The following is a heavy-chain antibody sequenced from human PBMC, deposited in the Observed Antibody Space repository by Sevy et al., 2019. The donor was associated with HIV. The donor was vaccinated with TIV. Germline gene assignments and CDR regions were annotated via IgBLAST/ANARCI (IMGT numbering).Heavy chain of an antibody. CDR2: IKGKSNGGTT. J-gene: IGHJ4*02. Sequence: GGSLRLSCAASGFTFTNAWMNWVRQAPGMRLEWVGRIKGKSNGGTTDYAAPVKGRFTISRDDSKNTLYLQMTSLKIEDTAVYYCTTERHYFDRNTGYLEIVPIAYWGQGRLVTVSS. CDR3: TTERHYFDRNTGYLEIVPIAY. V-gene: IGHV3-15*07. CDR1: GFTFTNAW. D-gene: IGHD3-22*01.